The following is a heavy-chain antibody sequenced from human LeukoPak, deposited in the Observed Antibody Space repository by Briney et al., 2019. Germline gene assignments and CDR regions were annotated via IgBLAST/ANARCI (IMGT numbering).Heavy chain of an antibody. J-gene: IGHJ3*02. V-gene: IGHV3-20*01. CDR3: ARMIYGSGSYLDAFDI. CDR2: INWNGGST. CDR1: GFTFDDYG. D-gene: IGHD3-10*01. Sequence: GGSLRLSCAASGFTFDDYGMSWVRQAPGKGLGWVSGINWNGGSTGYADSVKGRFTISRDNAKNSLYLQMNSLRAEDTALYHCARMIYGSGSYLDAFDIWGQGTMVTVSS.